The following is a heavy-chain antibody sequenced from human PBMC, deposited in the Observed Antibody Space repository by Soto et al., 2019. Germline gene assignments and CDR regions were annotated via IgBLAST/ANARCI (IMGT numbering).Heavy chain of an antibody. Sequence: EVQLVESGGGLVKPGGSLRLSCAASGFTFSSYSMNWVRQAPGKGLEWISSISSSGSYIYYADSVKGRFTIFRDNAKNSMYLQMNSLRVQDKAVYSCARKIDCGGDRPDSWGQGTLVTVSS. CDR3: ARKIDCGGDRPDS. CDR2: ISSSGSYI. D-gene: IGHD2-21*02. J-gene: IGHJ5*01. CDR1: GFTFSSYS. V-gene: IGHV3-21*01.